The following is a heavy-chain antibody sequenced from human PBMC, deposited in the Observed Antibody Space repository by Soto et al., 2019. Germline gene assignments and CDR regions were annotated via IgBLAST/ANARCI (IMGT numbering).Heavy chain of an antibody. CDR2: ISAYNGNT. CDR1: VYTFTSYG. CDR3: ARSGSGWYVGAFDI. V-gene: IGHV1-18*01. D-gene: IGHD6-19*01. J-gene: IGHJ3*02. Sequence: ASVKVSCKASVYTFTSYGISWVRQAPGQGLEWMGWISAYNGNTNYAQKLQGRVTMTTDTSTSTAYMELRSLRSDDTAVYYCARSGSGWYVGAFDIWGQGTMVTVSS.